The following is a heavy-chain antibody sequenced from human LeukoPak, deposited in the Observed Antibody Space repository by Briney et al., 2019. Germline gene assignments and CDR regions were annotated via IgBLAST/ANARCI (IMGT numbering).Heavy chain of an antibody. D-gene: IGHD6-19*01. Sequence: ASVKVSCKASGYTLTGYYMHWVRQAPGQGLEWMGWINPNSGGTNYAQKFQGRVTMTRDTSISTAYMELSRLRSDDTAVYYCARDPGIAVAGKYIQHWGQGTLVTVSS. CDR1: GYTLTGYY. CDR2: INPNSGGT. CDR3: ARDPGIAVAGKYIQH. J-gene: IGHJ1*01. V-gene: IGHV1-2*02.